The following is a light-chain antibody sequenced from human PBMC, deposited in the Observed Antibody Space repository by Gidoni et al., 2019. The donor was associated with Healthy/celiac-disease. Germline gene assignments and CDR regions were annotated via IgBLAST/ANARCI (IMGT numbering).Light chain of an antibody. J-gene: IGKJ1*01. Sequence: DIQMTQSPSTLSASVGDRVTITCRASQSISSWLAWYQQKPGKAPKLLIYKASSLESGVPSRFSGSGSGTEFTLTISSLQPDDFATYYCQHFGTFXXXTKVEIK. V-gene: IGKV1-5*03. CDR2: KAS. CDR3: QHFGT. CDR1: QSISSW.